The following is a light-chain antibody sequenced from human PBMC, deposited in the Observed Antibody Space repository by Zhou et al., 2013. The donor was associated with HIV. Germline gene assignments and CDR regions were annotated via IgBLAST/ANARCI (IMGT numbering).Light chain of an antibody. CDR3: QQYVTSPET. J-gene: IGKJ1*01. CDR2: GTS. V-gene: IGKV3-20*01. Sequence: EIVLTQSPGTLSLSPGERATLSCRASQSVSSSSLAWYQQKPGQGPRLLIYGTSSRATGVPDRFSGSGSGTDFTLTISGLEPEDVAMYYCQQYVTSPETFGQGTKVEIK. CDR1: QSVSSSS.